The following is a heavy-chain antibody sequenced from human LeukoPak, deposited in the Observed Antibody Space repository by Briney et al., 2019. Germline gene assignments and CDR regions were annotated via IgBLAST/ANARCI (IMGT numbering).Heavy chain of an antibody. D-gene: IGHD2-15*01. V-gene: IGHV4-39*07. Sequence: SSETLSLTCTVSGGSISSYYWSWIRQPPGKGLEWIGSIYYSGSTYYNPSLKSRVTISVDTSKNQFSLKLSSVTAADTAVYYCARVGCTGGSCYRSRGAFDIWGQGTMVTVSS. CDR2: IYYSGST. CDR1: GGSISSYY. CDR3: ARVGCTGGSCYRSRGAFDI. J-gene: IGHJ3*02.